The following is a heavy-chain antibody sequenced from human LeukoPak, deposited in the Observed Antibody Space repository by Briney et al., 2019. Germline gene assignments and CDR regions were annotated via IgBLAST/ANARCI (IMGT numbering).Heavy chain of an antibody. J-gene: IGHJ4*02. CDR1: GYSFTSYW. Sequence: PGESLKISCKGSGYSFTSYWIGWVRQMPGKGLEWVGIIYPGDSDTRYSPSFQGQVTISADKSISTAYLQWSSLKASDTAMYYCARRGKPYSSSDRAFDCWGQGTLVTVSS. CDR3: ARRGKPYSSSDRAFDC. D-gene: IGHD6-13*01. CDR2: IYPGDSDT. V-gene: IGHV5-51*01.